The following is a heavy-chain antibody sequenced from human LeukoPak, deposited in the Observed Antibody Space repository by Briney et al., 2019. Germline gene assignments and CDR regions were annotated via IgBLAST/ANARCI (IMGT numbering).Heavy chain of an antibody. V-gene: IGHV3-21*01. CDR2: ISSSSSYI. J-gene: IGHJ4*02. CDR1: GFTFSSYS. D-gene: IGHD6-6*01. CDR3: ARVGSSSSSSYIDY. Sequence: PGGSLRLSCAASGFTFSSYSMNWVRQAPGKGLEWVSSISSSSSYIYYADSVKGRFTISRDNAKNSLYLQMNSLRAEDTAVYYCARVGSSSSSSYIDYWGQGTLVTVSS.